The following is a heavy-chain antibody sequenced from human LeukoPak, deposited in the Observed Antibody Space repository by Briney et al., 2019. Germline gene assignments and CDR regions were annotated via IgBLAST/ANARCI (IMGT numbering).Heavy chain of an antibody. CDR3: ARSYYDILTGGGFDY. CDR2: IIPILGIA. J-gene: IGHJ4*02. V-gene: IGHV1-69*04. CDR1: GGTFSSYA. Sequence: SVKVSCKASGGTFSSYAISWVRQAPGQGLEWMGRIIPILGIANYAQKFQGRVTITADESTSTAYMELSSLRSEDTAVYYCARSYYDILTGGGFDYWGQGTLVTVSS. D-gene: IGHD3-9*01.